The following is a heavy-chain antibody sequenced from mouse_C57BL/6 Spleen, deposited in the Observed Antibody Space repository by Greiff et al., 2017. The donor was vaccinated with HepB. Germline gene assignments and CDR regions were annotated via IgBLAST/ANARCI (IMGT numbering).Heavy chain of an antibody. V-gene: IGHV1-26*01. CDR3: ARRGGYDGYWYFDV. CDR1: GYTFTDYY. J-gene: IGHJ1*03. CDR2: INPNNGGT. D-gene: IGHD2-2*01. Sequence: EVQLQQSGPELVKPGASVKISCKASGYTFTDYYMNWVKQSHGKSLEWIGDINPNNGGTSYNQKFKGKAKLTVDKSSSTAYMELRSLTSEDSAVYYCARRGGYDGYWYFDVWGTGTTVTVSS.